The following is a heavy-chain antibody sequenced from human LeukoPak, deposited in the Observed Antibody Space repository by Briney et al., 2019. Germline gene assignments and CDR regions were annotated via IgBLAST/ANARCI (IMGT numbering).Heavy chain of an antibody. CDR1: GGTFSSYA. Sequence: SVKVSCKASGGTFSSYAISWVRQAPGQGLEWMGGIIPIFGTANYAQKFQGRVTMTRNTSISTAYMELSSLRSEDTAVYYCARALPVSSGYWGQGTLVTVSS. J-gene: IGHJ4*02. V-gene: IGHV1-69*05. CDR3: ARALPVSSGY. D-gene: IGHD3-22*01. CDR2: IIPIFGTA.